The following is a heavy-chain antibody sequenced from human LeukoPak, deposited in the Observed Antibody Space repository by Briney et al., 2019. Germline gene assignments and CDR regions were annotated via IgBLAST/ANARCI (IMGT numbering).Heavy chain of an antibody. CDR1: GFTFSSYA. Sequence: PAGSLRLSCAASGFTFSSYAMSWVRQAPGKGLEWVSAISGSGGSTYYADSVKGRFPISRDNSKNTLYLQMNSLRAEDTAVYYGAKDSVGAITVESFQHWGQGTLVTVSS. CDR2: ISGSGGST. J-gene: IGHJ1*01. CDR3: AKDSVGAITVESFQH. D-gene: IGHD1-26*01. V-gene: IGHV3-23*01.